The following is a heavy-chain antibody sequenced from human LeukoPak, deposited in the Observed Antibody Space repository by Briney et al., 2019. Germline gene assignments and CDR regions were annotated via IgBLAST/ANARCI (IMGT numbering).Heavy chain of an antibody. Sequence: GGSLRLSCAASGFTFSSYSMNWVRQAPGKGLEWVSYISSSSSYTNYADSVKGRFTISRDNAKNSLYLQMNSLRAEDTAVYYCARDRPTTVKRYYYYYGMDVWGQGTTVTVSS. CDR3: ARDRPTTVKRYYYYYGMDV. V-gene: IGHV3-21*05. CDR1: GFTFSSYS. CDR2: ISSSSSYT. J-gene: IGHJ6*02. D-gene: IGHD4-17*01.